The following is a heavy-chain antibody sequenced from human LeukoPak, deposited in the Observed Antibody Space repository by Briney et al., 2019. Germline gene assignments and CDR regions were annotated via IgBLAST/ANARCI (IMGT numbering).Heavy chain of an antibody. J-gene: IGHJ4*02. CDR1: GFTFCRYW. Sequence: GGSLRLSCAASGFTFCRYWMSWVRQATGEGLEWVANIKEDGSEKYCVDSVKGRFTISRDNAKNSLYLQMNSLRAEDTAVYYCARDRVAPFDYWGLGTLVTVSS. CDR3: ARDRVAPFDY. V-gene: IGHV3-7*01. CDR2: IKEDGSEK. D-gene: IGHD2-15*01.